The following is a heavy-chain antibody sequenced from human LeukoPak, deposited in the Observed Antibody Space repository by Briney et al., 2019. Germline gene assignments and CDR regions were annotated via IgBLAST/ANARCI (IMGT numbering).Heavy chain of an antibody. J-gene: IGHJ3*02. CDR2: ISASGRNR. D-gene: IGHD5-12*01. Sequence: PGGSLRLSCAASGFTFSNYAMTWVRQAPGKGLELVSVISASGRNRDYADSVKGRFTISRDNAENTLSLLMNSLRAEDTAVYYCAKDYDDAFDMWGQGTMVAVSS. CDR3: AKDYDDAFDM. V-gene: IGHV3-23*01. CDR1: GFTFSNYA.